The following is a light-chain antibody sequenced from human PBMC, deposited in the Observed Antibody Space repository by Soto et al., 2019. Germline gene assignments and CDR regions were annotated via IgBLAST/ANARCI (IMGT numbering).Light chain of an antibody. CDR1: SSNIGAGYD. CDR3: QSYDSSSWV. V-gene: IGLV1-40*01. CDR2: GNS. Sequence: QPVLTQPPSVSGAPGQTVTISCTGSSSNIGAGYDVHWYQQLPGTAPKLLIYGNSNRPSGVPDRFSGSKSGTSASLAITGLQAEDEADYYCQSYDSSSWVFGGGTKLTVL. J-gene: IGLJ3*02.